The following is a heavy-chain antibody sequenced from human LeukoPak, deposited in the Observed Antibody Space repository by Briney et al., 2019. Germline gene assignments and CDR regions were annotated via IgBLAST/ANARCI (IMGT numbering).Heavy chain of an antibody. Sequence: GGSLRLSCAASGFTFSSYGMHWVRQAPGKGLEWVAAIWYDGSNKYYADSVKGRFTISRDNSKNTLYLQMNSLRAEDTAVYYCAKGTYPYGDYSYYFDYWGQGTLVTVSS. CDR1: GFTFSSYG. V-gene: IGHV3-33*06. CDR2: IWYDGSNK. D-gene: IGHD4-17*01. J-gene: IGHJ4*02. CDR3: AKGTYPYGDYSYYFDY.